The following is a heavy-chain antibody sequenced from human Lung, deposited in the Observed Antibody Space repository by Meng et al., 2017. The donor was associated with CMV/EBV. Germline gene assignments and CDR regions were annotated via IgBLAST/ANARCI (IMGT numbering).Heavy chain of an antibody. CDR1: GGSISSSSYY. Sequence: SXTXSLXCTVSGGSISSSSYYWGWIRQPPGKGLEWIGSIYYSGSTYYNPSLKSRVTISVDTSKNQFSLKLSSVTAADTAVYYCARYLITFGGVIVSDYWGQGTXVNGAS. CDR3: ARYLITFGGVIVSDY. V-gene: IGHV4-39*07. J-gene: IGHJ4*02. D-gene: IGHD3-16*02. CDR2: IYYSGST.